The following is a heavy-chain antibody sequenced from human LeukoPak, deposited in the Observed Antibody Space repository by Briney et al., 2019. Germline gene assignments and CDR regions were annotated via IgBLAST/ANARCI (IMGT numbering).Heavy chain of an antibody. D-gene: IGHD1-1*01. CDR2: INPNSGNT. J-gene: IGHJ1*01. Sequence: ASVKVSCKASGCTFTTYDINWVRQATGQGLQWMGWINPNSGNTGYAQKFQGRITITRNTSISTVYMELSSLRSEDTAVYYCARGPPTAQYFQHWGQGTLVTVSS. V-gene: IGHV1-8*03. CDR3: ARGPPTAQYFQH. CDR1: GCTFTTYD.